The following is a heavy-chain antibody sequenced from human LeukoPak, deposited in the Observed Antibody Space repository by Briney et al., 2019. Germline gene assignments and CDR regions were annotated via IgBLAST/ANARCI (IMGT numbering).Heavy chain of an antibody. CDR3: AREGAYSSSPFDY. Sequence: GGSLRLSCTASGFTFTNYAMNWVRQAPGKGLEWVSTISGSGSISYYADSVKGRFTISRDNAKNSLYLQMNSLRAEDTAVYYCAREGAYSSSPFDYWGQGTLVTVSS. CDR1: GFTFTNYA. D-gene: IGHD6-13*01. V-gene: IGHV3-23*01. CDR2: ISGSGSIS. J-gene: IGHJ4*02.